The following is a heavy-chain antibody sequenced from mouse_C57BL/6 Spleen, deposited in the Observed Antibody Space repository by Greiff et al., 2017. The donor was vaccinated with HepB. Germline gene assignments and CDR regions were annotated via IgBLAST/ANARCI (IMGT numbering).Heavy chain of an antibody. D-gene: IGHD2-3*01. CDR1: GFTFSDYG. CDR2: ISSGSSTI. CDR3: AREDGYYKSWFAY. Sequence: DVQLVESGGGLVKPGGSLKLSCAASGFTFSDYGMHWVRQAPEKGLEWVAYISSGSSTIYYADTVKGRFTISRDNAKNTLFLKLNSLRSEDTAMYYRAREDGYYKSWFAYWGQGTLVTVSA. J-gene: IGHJ3*01. V-gene: IGHV5-17*01.